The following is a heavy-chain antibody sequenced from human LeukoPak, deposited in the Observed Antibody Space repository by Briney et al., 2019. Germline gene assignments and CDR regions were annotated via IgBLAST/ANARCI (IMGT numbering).Heavy chain of an antibody. CDR2: INPNSGGT. J-gene: IGHJ5*02. Sequence: ASVKVSCKASGYTFTGYYMHWVRQAPGQGLEWMGWINPNSGGTNSAQKFQGWVTMTRDTSISTAYMELSRLRSDDTAVYYCARGTRYCSSTSCYYNWFDPWGQGTLVTVSS. CDR3: ARGTRYCSSTSCYYNWFDP. D-gene: IGHD2-2*01. CDR1: GYTFTGYY. V-gene: IGHV1-2*04.